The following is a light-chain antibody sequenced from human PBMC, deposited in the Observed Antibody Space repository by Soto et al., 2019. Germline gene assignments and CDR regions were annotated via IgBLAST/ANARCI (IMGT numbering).Light chain of an antibody. CDR1: QSVSISY. CDR2: GAS. V-gene: IGKV3-20*01. CDR3: QQYGGT. J-gene: IGKJ4*01. Sequence: EIVLTQSPGTLSLSPGERATLSCRASQSVSISYLAWYQQKPGQAPRLLIYGASSRATGIPVRFSGSGSGTDFTLTISRLEPEDFAVYYCQQYGGTFGGGTKVEIK.